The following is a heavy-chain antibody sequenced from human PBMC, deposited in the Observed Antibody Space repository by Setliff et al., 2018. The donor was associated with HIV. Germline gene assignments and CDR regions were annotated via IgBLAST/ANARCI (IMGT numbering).Heavy chain of an antibody. CDR2: ISWNSVKI. V-gene: IGHV3-9*01. J-gene: IGHJ3*02. CDR1: GFNIEEYA. Sequence: PGGSLRLSCVGSGFNIEEYAMAWVRQVPGKGLEWVSSISWNSVKIDYADFVKGRFTISRDNSKNTLYLQMNNLRAEDTAVYFCAASGSIYGGAYDIWGQGTMVTVSS. CDR3: AASGSIYGGAYDI. D-gene: IGHD1-26*01.